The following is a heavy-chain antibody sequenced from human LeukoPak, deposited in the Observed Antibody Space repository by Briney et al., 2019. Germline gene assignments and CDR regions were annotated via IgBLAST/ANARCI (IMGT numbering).Heavy chain of an antibody. J-gene: IGHJ5*02. CDR3: ARARGYDWFDP. Sequence: GGSLRLSRVASGFTYSDYYMSWIRQAPGKGLEWVSYISSSGSTIYYADSVKGRFTISRDNAKNSLYLQMNSLRAEDTAVYYCARARGYDWFDPWGQGALVTVSS. D-gene: IGHD5-12*01. CDR1: GFTYSDYY. V-gene: IGHV3-11*01. CDR2: ISSSGSTI.